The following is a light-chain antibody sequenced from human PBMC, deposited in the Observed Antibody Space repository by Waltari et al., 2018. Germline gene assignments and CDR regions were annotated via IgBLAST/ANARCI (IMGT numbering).Light chain of an antibody. CDR3: QQYHSSPS. CDR2: WES. V-gene: IGKV4-1*01. CDR1: QSVLYTSKNKNY. J-gene: IGKJ5*01. Sequence: DIVMTQSPDSLAVSLGERATINCKSSQSVLYTSKNKNYLAWDQQKPGQPPKLLIYWESTRGAGVPARFSGSGSGTDVTPTISSLQAEEVAVYHCQQYHSSPSFGQGTRLEIK.